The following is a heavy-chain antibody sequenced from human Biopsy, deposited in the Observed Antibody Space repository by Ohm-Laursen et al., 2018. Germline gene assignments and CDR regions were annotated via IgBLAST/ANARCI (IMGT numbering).Heavy chain of an antibody. V-gene: IGHV4-39*07. CDR2: VDYSGSG. Sequence: SDTLSLTCTVSGGSISSSTFYWGWIRQPPGKGLEWIGSVDYSGSGHYNPSLKGRLTISANTSKNQFSLKLTSVTAADTAVYFCGNEIYGRDYWGQGALVTVSS. CDR3: GNEIYGRDY. CDR1: GGSISSSTFY. J-gene: IGHJ4*02. D-gene: IGHD4-17*01.